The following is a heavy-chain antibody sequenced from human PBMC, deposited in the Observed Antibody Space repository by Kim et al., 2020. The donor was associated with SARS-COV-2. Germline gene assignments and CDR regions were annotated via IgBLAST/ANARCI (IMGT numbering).Heavy chain of an antibody. Sequence: SETLSLTCAVYGGSFSGYYWSWIRQPPGKGLEWIGEINHSGSTNYNPSLKSRVTISVDTSKNQFSLKLSSVTAADTAVYYCARGVDSGSYPIRFDYWGQGTLVTVSS. D-gene: IGHD1-26*01. CDR3: ARGVDSGSYPIRFDY. V-gene: IGHV4-34*01. J-gene: IGHJ4*02. CDR2: INHSGST. CDR1: GGSFSGYY.